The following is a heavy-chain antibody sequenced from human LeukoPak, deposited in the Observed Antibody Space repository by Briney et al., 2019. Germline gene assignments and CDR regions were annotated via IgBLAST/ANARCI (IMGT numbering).Heavy chain of an antibody. J-gene: IGHJ4*02. Sequence: PGRSLRLSCAASGFTFSSYGMHWVRQAPGKGLEWVAVISYDGSNKYYADSVKGRFTISRDNSKNTLYLQMNSLRAEDTAVYYCAKDLFLSSYGSGSPDYWGQGTLVTVSS. CDR2: ISYDGSNK. CDR1: GFTFSSYG. CDR3: AKDLFLSSYGSGSPDY. V-gene: IGHV3-30*18. D-gene: IGHD3-10*01.